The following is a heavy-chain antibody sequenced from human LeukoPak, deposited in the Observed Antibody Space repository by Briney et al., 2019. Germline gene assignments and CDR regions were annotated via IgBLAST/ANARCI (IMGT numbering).Heavy chain of an antibody. J-gene: IGHJ3*02. CDR3: ARDGSGAFDI. CDR1: GGTFSSYA. V-gene: IGHV1-69*13. Sequence: SVKVSCKASGGTFSSYAISWVRQAPGQGLEWMGGIIPIFGTANYAQKFQGRVTITADESTSTAYMELSSLRFEDTAVYYCARDGSGAFDIWGQGTMVTVSS. D-gene: IGHD3-10*01. CDR2: IIPIFGTA.